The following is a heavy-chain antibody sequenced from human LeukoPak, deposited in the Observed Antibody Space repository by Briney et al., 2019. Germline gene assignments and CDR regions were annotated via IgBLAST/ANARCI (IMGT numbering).Heavy chain of an antibody. D-gene: IGHD6-13*01. Sequence: GRSLRLSCAASGFTFSSYAMHWVRQAPGKGLEWVAVISYDGSNKYYADSVKGRFTISRDNSKNTLYPQMNSLRAEDTAVYYCARDPAISGSSWSFDYWGQGTLVTVSS. CDR3: ARDPAISGSSWSFDY. CDR2: ISYDGSNK. CDR1: GFTFSSYA. J-gene: IGHJ4*02. V-gene: IGHV3-30-3*01.